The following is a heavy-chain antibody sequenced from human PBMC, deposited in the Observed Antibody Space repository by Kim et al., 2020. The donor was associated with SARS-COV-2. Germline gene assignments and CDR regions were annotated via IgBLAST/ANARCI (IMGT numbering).Heavy chain of an antibody. J-gene: IGHJ6*01. Sequence: GGSLRLSCVASGFTFSSYEMNWVRQAPGKGLEWVSSISSSGSTIFYADSVKGRFTISRDNAKNSLYLHMNSLRAEDTADYYCARDYAIVALVTVVHYGM. CDR3: ARDYAIVALVTVVHYGM. V-gene: IGHV3-48*03. CDR2: ISSSGSTI. CDR1: GFTFSSYE. D-gene: IGHD3-22*01.